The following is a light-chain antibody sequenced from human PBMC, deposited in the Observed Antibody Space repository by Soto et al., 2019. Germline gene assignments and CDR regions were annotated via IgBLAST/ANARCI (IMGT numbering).Light chain of an antibody. CDR2: KAS. Sequence: DIQMTQSPSTLSASVGDRVTITCRASQSVSSWLAWYQQKPGKVPKLLIYKASTLESGVPSRFSGSGSGTEFTLTISSLQPGDFATYYCQQYNSNPLTFGGGTKVEIK. CDR3: QQYNSNPLT. V-gene: IGKV1-5*03. J-gene: IGKJ4*01. CDR1: QSVSSW.